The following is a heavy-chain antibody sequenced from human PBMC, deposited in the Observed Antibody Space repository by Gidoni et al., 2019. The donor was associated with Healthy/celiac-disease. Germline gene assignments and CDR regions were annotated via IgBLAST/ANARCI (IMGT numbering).Heavy chain of an antibody. CDR3: ARGSSGWYSNVGDAFDI. CDR2: ISAYNGNT. D-gene: IGHD6-19*01. Sequence: QVQLVQSGAEVNKPGAPVKVSCKASGYTFTTYGISWVRQAPGQGLEWMGWISAYNGNTNYAQKLQGRVTMTTDTSTSTAYMELRSLRSDDTAVYYCARGSSGWYSNVGDAFDIWGQGTMVTVSS. V-gene: IGHV1-18*04. CDR1: GYTFTTYG. J-gene: IGHJ3*02.